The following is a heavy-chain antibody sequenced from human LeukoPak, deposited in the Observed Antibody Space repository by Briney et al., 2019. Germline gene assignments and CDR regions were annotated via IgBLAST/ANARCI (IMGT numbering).Heavy chain of an antibody. Sequence: GGSLRLSCAASVFSVSSNFMSWVRQAPGKGLEWVSAFYSGGSTYSADSVKGRFTISRDSSKNTLYLQMNSLRAEDTAVYYCATSSSVDMVFDYWGQGTLVTVSS. CDR2: FYSGGST. D-gene: IGHD5-24*01. CDR1: VFSVSSNF. J-gene: IGHJ4*02. CDR3: ATSSSVDMVFDY. V-gene: IGHV3-53*01.